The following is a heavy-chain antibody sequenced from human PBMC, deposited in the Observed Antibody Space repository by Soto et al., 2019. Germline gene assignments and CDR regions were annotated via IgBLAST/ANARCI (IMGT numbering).Heavy chain of an antibody. CDR1: GFTFSSYA. CDR2: ISSGGDNT. CDR3: AKSGCSRGACYGVYYYYGMDV. J-gene: IGHJ6*02. D-gene: IGHD2-15*01. V-gene: IGHV3-23*01. Sequence: GGSLRLSCAASGFTFSSYAMSWVRQAPGKGLKWVSAISSGGDNTYYADSVKGRFTISRDNSKNTLYLQMDSLRVEDTAAYYCAKSGCSRGACYGVYYYYGMDVWGQGTTVTVSS.